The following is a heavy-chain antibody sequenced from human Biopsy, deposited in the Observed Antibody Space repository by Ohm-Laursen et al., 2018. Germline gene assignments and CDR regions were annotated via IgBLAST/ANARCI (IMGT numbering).Heavy chain of an antibody. V-gene: IGHV4-4*07. D-gene: IGHD3-16*01. CDR2: ILFSGDT. J-gene: IGHJ4*02. Sequence: SETLSLTCTVTDKSINKYYWSWLRQPAGKGLEYIGRILFSGDTNPDYNPSLKSRVTISVDTSKNQFSLKLNSVTAADTAVYFCARDSRGGHLNTTLITGKNLDSWGQGILVTVSS. CDR1: DKSINKYY. CDR3: ARDSRGGHLNTTLITGKNLDS.